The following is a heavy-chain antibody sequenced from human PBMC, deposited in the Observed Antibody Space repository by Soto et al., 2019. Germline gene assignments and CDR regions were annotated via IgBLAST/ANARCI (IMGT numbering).Heavy chain of an antibody. J-gene: IGHJ6*02. CDR3: ARVNWNLGYYGMDV. D-gene: IGHD1-7*01. CDR1: GDRVSSNSAA. V-gene: IGHV6-1*01. CDR2: TYYRSKWYN. Sequence: QTLSLTCAISGDRVSSNSAAWNWIRQSPSRGLEWLGRTYYRSKWYNDYAVSVKSRITINPDTSKNQFSLQLNSVTPEDTAVYYWARVNWNLGYYGMDVWGQGTTVTVSS.